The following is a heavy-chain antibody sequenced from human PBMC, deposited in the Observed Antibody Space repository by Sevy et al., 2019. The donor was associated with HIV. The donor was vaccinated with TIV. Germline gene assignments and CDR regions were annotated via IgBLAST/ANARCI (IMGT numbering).Heavy chain of an antibody. CDR1: GFTFSDHG. CDR2: ISYDGSDK. J-gene: IGHJ6*02. CDR3: ARPRANYVDHYFFYAMDV. V-gene: IGHV3-30*03. Sequence: GGSLRLSCAASGFTFSDHGMHWVRQAPGKGLEWVALISYDGSDKYYADSVKGRFTISRDNFKNTLYLQMNSLTTEDTAVYYCARPRANYVDHYFFYAMDVWGQGTTVTVSS. D-gene: IGHD4-17*01.